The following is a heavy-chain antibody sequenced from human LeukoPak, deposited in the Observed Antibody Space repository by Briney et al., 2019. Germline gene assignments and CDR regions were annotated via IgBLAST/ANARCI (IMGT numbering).Heavy chain of an antibody. Sequence: SETLSLTCTVSGGSISSYYWSWIRQPPGKGLEWIGYIYYSGSTKYNPSLKSRVTISVDTSKNQFSLRLRSVTAADTAVYYCARVSGITMIVVVQSDGFDIWGQGTMVSVSS. CDR3: ARVSGITMIVVVQSDGFDI. D-gene: IGHD3-22*01. CDR2: IYYSGST. J-gene: IGHJ3*02. V-gene: IGHV4-59*12. CDR1: GGSISSYY.